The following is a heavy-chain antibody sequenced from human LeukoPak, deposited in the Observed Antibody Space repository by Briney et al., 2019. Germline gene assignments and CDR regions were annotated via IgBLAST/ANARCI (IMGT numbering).Heavy chain of an antibody. CDR2: ISYDGSNK. CDR1: GFTFSSYA. V-gene: IGHV3-30-3*01. D-gene: IGHD6-19*01. Sequence: GGSLRLSCAASGFTFSSYAMHWVRQAPGKGLEWVAVISYDGSNKYYADSVKGRFTISRDNSKNTLYLQMNSLRAEDTAVYYCARAPEKYSSGWYYFDYWGQGTLVTVSS. CDR3: ARAPEKYSSGWYYFDY. J-gene: IGHJ4*02.